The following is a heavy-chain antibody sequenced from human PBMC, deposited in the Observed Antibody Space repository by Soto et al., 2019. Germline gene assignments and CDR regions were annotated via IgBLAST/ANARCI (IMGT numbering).Heavy chain of an antibody. J-gene: IGHJ4*02. Sequence: GESLKISCAASGFTFSSYSMNWVRQAPGKGLEWVSSISSSSSYIYYADSVKGLFTISRDNAKNSLYLQMNSLRAEDTAVYYCASFVLGSADDYWGQGTLVTVSS. CDR1: GFTFSSYS. CDR2: ISSSSSYI. D-gene: IGHD1-26*01. CDR3: ASFVLGSADDY. V-gene: IGHV3-21*01.